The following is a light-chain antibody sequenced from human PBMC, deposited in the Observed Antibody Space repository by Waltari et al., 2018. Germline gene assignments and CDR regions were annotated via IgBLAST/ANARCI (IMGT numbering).Light chain of an antibody. V-gene: IGKV4-1*01. Sequence: IVMTQSPDSLAVSLGERATIPCKSSQSVLYSSNNKNNLAWHQQKPGQAPRVLIYGASTRATGIPARFSGSGSGTEFTLTISSLQSEDFAVYYCQQYDQWYTFGQGTKLEIQ. CDR3: QQYDQWYT. J-gene: IGKJ2*01. CDR2: GAS. CDR1: QSVLYSSNNKNN.